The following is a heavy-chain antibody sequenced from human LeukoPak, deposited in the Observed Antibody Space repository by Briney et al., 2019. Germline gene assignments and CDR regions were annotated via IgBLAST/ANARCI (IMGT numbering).Heavy chain of an antibody. CDR3: ARDQSVRLLQTSSTYFKHVFAI. J-gene: IGHJ3*02. D-gene: IGHD6-13*01. CDR1: GYTFTNYG. CDR2: ISAYNGNT. Sequence: ASVKVSCKTSGYTFTNYGISWVRQAHGLGLEWMGWISAYNGNTNYAQKFQGRVTMTTDTSTSTAYMELRSLRFDDTAVYYCARDQSVRLLQTSSTYFKHVFAIWGQGSMVTVSS. V-gene: IGHV1-18*01.